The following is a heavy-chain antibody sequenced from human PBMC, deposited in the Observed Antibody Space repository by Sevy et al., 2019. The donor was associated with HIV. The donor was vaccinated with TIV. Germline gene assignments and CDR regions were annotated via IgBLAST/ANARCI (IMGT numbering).Heavy chain of an antibody. CDR1: GFIFSNHG. J-gene: IGHJ6*02. D-gene: IGHD4-4*01. Sequence: GGSLRLSCAASGFIFSNHGMHWVRQAPGKGLEWVARIWYDGSDTYYGESVKGRFTISRDNSKNTVDLQMNSLRVEDTAVYYCARDVDSNYDGIDAWGHGTTVTVSS. CDR3: ARDVDSNYDGIDA. CDR2: IWYDGSDT. V-gene: IGHV3-33*01.